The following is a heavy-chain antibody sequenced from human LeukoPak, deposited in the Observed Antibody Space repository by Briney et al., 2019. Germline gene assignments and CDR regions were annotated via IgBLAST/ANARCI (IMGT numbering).Heavy chain of an antibody. CDR1: GFTFSSYG. CDR2: IWYDGSNK. J-gene: IGHJ4*02. D-gene: IGHD5-18*01. CDR3: AKGERSYGPFDY. Sequence: GGSLRLSCAASGFTFSSYGMHWVRQAPGKGLEWVAVIWYDGSNKYYADSVKGRFTISRDNSKNTLYLQMNSLRAEDTAVYYCAKGERSYGPFDYWGQGTLVTVSS. V-gene: IGHV3-30*02.